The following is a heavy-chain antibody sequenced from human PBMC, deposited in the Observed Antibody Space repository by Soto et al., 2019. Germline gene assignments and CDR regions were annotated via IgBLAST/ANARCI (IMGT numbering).Heavy chain of an antibody. J-gene: IGHJ4*01. CDR1: GFTFSSYS. Sequence: PGGSLRLSCAASGFTFSSYSMSWVRQAPGKGLEWVSVISGSGVNTFYADSGKGRFTISRDNSKNTLYLQMNNLGGEDTAIYYCAKRGGYYFDYWGHGTLVTVSS. CDR3: AKRGGYYFDY. CDR2: ISGSGVNT. V-gene: IGHV3-23*01. D-gene: IGHD3-16*01.